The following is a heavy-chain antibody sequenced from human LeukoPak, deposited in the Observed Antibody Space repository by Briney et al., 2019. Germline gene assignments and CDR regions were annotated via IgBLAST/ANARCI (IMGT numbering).Heavy chain of an antibody. CDR1: GIPFSDAW. CDR2: ISSSSSTI. J-gene: IGHJ6*02. V-gene: IGHV3-48*01. Sequence: PGRSLRLSCAVSGIPFSDAWMSWVRQPPGKGLEWVSYISSSSSTIYYAASVKGRFTISRDNAKNSLYLQMNSLRAEDTAVYYCARAAIYSFFPSYYYYYGMDVWGQGTTVTVSS. CDR3: ARAAIYSFFPSYYYYYGMDV. D-gene: IGHD4-4*01.